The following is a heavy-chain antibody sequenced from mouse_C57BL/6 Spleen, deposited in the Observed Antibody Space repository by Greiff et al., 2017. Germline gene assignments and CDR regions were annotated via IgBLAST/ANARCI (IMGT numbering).Heavy chain of an antibody. CDR2: IYPGDGDT. Sequence: QVQLQQSGPELVKPGASVKISCKASGYAFSSSWMNWVKQRPGKGLEWIGRIYPGDGDTNYNGKFKGKATLTAYKSSSTAYMQLSSLTSEDSAVYFCAREKDYGMAYWGQGTLVTVSA. CDR1: GYAFSSSW. D-gene: IGHD1-1*01. CDR3: AREKDYGMAY. J-gene: IGHJ3*01. V-gene: IGHV1-82*01.